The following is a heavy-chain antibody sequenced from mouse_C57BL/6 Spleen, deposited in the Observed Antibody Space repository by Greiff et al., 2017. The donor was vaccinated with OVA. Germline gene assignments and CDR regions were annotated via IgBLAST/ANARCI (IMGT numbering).Heavy chain of an antibody. V-gene: IGHV1-50*01. CDR2: IDPSDSYT. CDR1: GYTFTSYW. J-gene: IGHJ4*01. CDR3: ARSRAMDY. Sequence: VQLQQPGAELVKPGASVKLSCKASGYTFTSYWMQWVKQRPGQGLEWIGEIDPSDSYTNYNQKFKGKATLTVDKSSSTAYMQLSSLTSEDSAVYYCARSRAMDYWGQGTSVTVSS.